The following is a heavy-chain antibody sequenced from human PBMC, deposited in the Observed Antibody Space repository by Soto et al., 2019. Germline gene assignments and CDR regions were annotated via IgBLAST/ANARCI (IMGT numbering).Heavy chain of an antibody. CDR2: IYYSGST. J-gene: IGHJ6*02. CDR3: ARAGDGYYYGMDV. Sequence: QVQLQESGPGLVKPSQTLSLTCTVSGGSISSGGYYWSWIRQHPGKGLEWIGYIYYSGSTYYNPSLKSRPAISVDTSKNQFPLQLSSVTAADTAVYYCARAGDGYYYGMDVWGQGTTVTVSS. CDR1: GGSISSGGYY. V-gene: IGHV4-31*03. D-gene: IGHD1-26*01.